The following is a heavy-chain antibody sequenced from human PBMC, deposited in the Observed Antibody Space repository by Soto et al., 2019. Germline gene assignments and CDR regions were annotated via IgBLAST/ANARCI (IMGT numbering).Heavy chain of an antibody. CDR2: IYAGGTT. CDR3: SHWGFF. CDR1: GFTVSNYD. D-gene: IGHD7-27*01. J-gene: IGHJ4*02. V-gene: IGHV3-66*01. Sequence: GGSLRLSCAASGFTVSNYDMSWFRQAPGKGLEWVSIIYAGGTTYYTDSVKGRFNISRDSSKNTLFLQMNSLRAEDTAVYYCSHWGFFWGRGTLVTVSS.